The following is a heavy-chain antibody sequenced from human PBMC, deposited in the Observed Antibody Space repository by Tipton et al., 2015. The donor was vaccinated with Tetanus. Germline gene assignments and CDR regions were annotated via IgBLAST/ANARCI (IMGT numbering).Heavy chain of an antibody. D-gene: IGHD2-8*01. CDR2: ISNDCSNQ. CDR1: GFTFTNYG. Sequence: SLRLSCAASGFTFTNYGMHWVRQAPGKGLEWVAVISNDCSNQHYAESVEGRFVISRDNSRNTVYLQMTGLRREDTAVYYCANNGHVFTGYYGLDVWGQGTTVTFSS. J-gene: IGHJ6*02. V-gene: IGHV3-30*18. CDR3: ANNGHVFTGYYGLDV.